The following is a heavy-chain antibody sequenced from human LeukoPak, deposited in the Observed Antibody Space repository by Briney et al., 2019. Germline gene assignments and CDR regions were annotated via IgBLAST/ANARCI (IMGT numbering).Heavy chain of an antibody. J-gene: IGHJ4*02. CDR2: ISSSSSYI. V-gene: IGHV3-21*06. Sequence: GGSLRLSCAASGFTFSSYSMNWVRQAPGKGLEWVSSISSSSSYIYYADSVKGRFTISRDNSKNTLYLQMNSLRAEDTAVYYCATDFRSYYSPIDYWGQGTLVTVSS. CDR1: GFTFSSYS. D-gene: IGHD3-10*01. CDR3: ATDFRSYYSPIDY.